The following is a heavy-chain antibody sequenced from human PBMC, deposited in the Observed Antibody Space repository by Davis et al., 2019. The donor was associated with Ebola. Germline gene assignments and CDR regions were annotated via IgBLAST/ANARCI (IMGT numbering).Heavy chain of an antibody. J-gene: IGHJ5*02. V-gene: IGHV4-39*01. D-gene: IGHD5-18*01. CDR1: GGSISSSSYY. CDR2: IYYSGST. CDR3: ARGRPGRGYSYLP. Sequence: GSLRLSCTVSGGSISSSSYYWGWIRQPPGKGLEWIGSIYYSGSTYYNPSLKSRVTISVDTSKNQFSLKLSSVTAADTAVYYCARGRPGRGYSYLPWGQGTLVTVSS.